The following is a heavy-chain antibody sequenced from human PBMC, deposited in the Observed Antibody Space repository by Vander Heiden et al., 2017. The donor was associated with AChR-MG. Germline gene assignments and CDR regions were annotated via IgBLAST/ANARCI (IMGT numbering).Heavy chain of an antibody. CDR3: AGDERVRGVILGRFDP. Sequence: QLQLQESGPGLVKPSETLSLTCTVSGGSISSSSYYWGWIRQPPGKGLGWIGSIYYSGITYYNPSLKSRVTISVDTSKNQFSLKLSSVTAADTAVYYCAGDERVRGVILGRFDPWGQGTLVTVSS. CDR2: IYYSGIT. D-gene: IGHD3-10*01. CDR1: GGSISSSSYY. V-gene: IGHV4-39*01. J-gene: IGHJ5*02.